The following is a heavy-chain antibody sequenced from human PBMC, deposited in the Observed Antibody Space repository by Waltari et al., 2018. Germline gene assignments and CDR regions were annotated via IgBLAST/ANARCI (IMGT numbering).Heavy chain of an antibody. CDR2: IYYSGST. J-gene: IGHJ3*02. D-gene: IGHD2-15*01. CDR3: ARKAPGSTDAFDI. V-gene: IGHV4-59*11. Sequence: QVQLQESGPGLVKPSETLSLTCTVSGGSISSHYWRWIRQPPGKGLEWIGYIYYSGSTNYNPSLKSRVTISVDTSKNQFSLKLSSVTDADTAVYYCARKAPGSTDAFDIWGQGTMVTVSS. CDR1: GGSISSHY.